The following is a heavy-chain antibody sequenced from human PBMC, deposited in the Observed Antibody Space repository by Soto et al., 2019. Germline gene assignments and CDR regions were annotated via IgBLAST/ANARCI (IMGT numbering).Heavy chain of an antibody. J-gene: IGHJ4*02. CDR2: IYYSGST. CDR1: GGSISSGGYY. Sequence: SETLSLTCTVSGGSISSGGYYWSWIRQHPGKGLEWIGYIYYSGSTYYNPSLKSRVTISVDTSKNQFSLKLSSVTAADTAVYYCARFREVAFDYWGQGTLVTVSS. V-gene: IGHV4-31*03. D-gene: IGHD1-26*01. CDR3: ARFREVAFDY.